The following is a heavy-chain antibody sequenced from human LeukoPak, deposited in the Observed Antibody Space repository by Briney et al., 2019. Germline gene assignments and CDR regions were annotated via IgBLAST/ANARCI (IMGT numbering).Heavy chain of an antibody. CDR2: ISESGSGT. CDR1: GLTFSRYA. V-gene: IGHV3-23*01. D-gene: IGHD3-10*01. CDR3: AKVLLWFGEFCPFDY. J-gene: IGHJ4*02. Sequence: GGSLRLSCAVSGLTFSRYAMSWVRQAPGKGLEWVSAISESGSGTYYADSVKGRFTISRDNSKDTLSLQMNSLRAEDTAVYYCAKVLLWFGEFCPFDYWGQGTLVTVSS.